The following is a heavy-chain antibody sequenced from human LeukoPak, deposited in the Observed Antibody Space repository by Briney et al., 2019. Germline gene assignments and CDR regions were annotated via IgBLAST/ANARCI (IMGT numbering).Heavy chain of an antibody. V-gene: IGHV3-30*03. Sequence: PGGSLRLPCAASGFTFSSYGMHWVRQAPGKGLEWVAVISYDGSNKYYADSVKGRFTISRDNSKNTLYLQMNSLRSDDTAVYYCARVPRYCSSTSCPPDYYYFDYWGQGTLVTVSS. CDR1: GFTFSSYG. J-gene: IGHJ4*02. CDR3: ARVPRYCSSTSCPPDYYYFDY. CDR2: ISYDGSNK. D-gene: IGHD2-2*01.